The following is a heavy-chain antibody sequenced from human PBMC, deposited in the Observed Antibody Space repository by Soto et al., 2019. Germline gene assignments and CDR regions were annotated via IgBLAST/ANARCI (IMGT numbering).Heavy chain of an antibody. J-gene: IGHJ4*02. CDR1: GYTFTNYG. D-gene: IGHD6-13*01. CDR3: ARGSSPVDFDY. V-gene: IGHV1-18*01. Sequence: GASVKVSCKASGYTFTNYGINWVRQAPGQGLEWVGWINTYNGNTNFAQRLQGRVTMTTDTSTSTAYMELRSLRSDDTAVYYCARGSSPVDFDYWGQGTLVTVSS. CDR2: INTYNGNT.